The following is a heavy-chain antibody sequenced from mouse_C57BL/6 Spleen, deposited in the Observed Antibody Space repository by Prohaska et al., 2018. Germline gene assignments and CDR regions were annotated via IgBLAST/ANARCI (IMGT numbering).Heavy chain of an antibody. D-gene: IGHD2-1*01. CDR2: IDPSDSET. Sequence: QVQLQQPGAELVRPGSSVKLSCKASGYTFTSYWMHWVKQRPIQGLEWIGNIDPSDSETHYNQKFKDKATLTVDKSSSTAYMQLSSLTSEDSAVYYCARGVYYGISWFAYWGQGTLVTVSA. V-gene: IGHV1-52*01. CDR1: GYTFTSYW. J-gene: IGHJ3*01. CDR3: ARGVYYGISWFAY.